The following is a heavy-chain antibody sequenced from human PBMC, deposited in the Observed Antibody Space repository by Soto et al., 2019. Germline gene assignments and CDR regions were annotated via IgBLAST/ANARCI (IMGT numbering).Heavy chain of an antibody. Sequence: SETLSLTCTVSGGSISSSSYYWGWIRQPPGKGLEWIGSIYYSGSTYYNPSLKSRVTISVDTSKNQFSLKLSSVTAADTAVYYCARPTTGQQLVRGSGAFDIWGQGTMVTVSS. V-gene: IGHV4-39*01. D-gene: IGHD6-13*01. J-gene: IGHJ3*02. CDR1: GGSISSSSYY. CDR3: ARPTTGQQLVRGSGAFDI. CDR2: IYYSGST.